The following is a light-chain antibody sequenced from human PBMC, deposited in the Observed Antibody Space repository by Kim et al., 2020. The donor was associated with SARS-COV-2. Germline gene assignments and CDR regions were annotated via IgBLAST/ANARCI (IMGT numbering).Light chain of an antibody. CDR3: QTWDTAIRV. CDR1: SGHSTYA. CDR2: LNSDGSH. Sequence: SVKLTCLLTSGHSTYAIAWHQQQPEKGPRFLMKLNSDGSHRRGDGIPDRFSGSSSGTERYLTISSVQAEDEADYYCQTWDTAIRVFGGGTKLAVL. J-gene: IGLJ3*02. V-gene: IGLV4-69*01.